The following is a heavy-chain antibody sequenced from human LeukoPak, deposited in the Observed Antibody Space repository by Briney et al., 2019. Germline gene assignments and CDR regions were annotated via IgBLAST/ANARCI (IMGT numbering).Heavy chain of an antibody. V-gene: IGHV1-3*01. J-gene: IGHJ5*02. CDR3: ATNMRRSSSSQWFDP. Sequence: GASVKVSCKASGYTLTSYAMHWVRQAPGQRLEWMGWINAGNGNTKYSQKFQGRVTITRDTSASTAYMELSSLKSEDTAVYYCATNMRRSSSSQWFDPWGQGTLVTVSS. CDR1: GYTLTSYA. D-gene: IGHD6-6*01. CDR2: INAGNGNT.